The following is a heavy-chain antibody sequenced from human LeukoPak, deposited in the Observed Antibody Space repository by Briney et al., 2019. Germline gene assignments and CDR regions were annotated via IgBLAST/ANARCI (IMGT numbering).Heavy chain of an antibody. CDR3: ARDGGGWLRSPTYYYYYMDV. CDR2: INPSGGST. V-gene: IGHV1-46*01. J-gene: IGHJ6*03. Sequence: GASVKVSCKAFGYTFTSYYMHWVRQAPGQGLEWMGIINPSGGSTSYAQKFQGRVTMTRDMSTSTVYMELSSLRSEDTAVYYCARDGGGWLRSPTYYYYYMDVWGKGTTVTVSS. D-gene: IGHD5-12*01. CDR1: GYTFTSYY.